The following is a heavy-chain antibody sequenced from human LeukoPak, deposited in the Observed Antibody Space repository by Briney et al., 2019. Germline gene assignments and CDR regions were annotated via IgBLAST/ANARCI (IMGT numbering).Heavy chain of an antibody. J-gene: IGHJ5*02. CDR3: AREAYDFWSGYYTNWFDP. CDR2: IYYSGST. D-gene: IGHD3-3*01. CDR1: GYSISSGYY. V-gene: IGHV4-61*01. Sequence: SETLSLTCAVSGYSISSGYYWSWIRQPPGKGLEWIGYIYYSGSTNYNPSLKSRVTISVDTSKNQFSLKLSSVTAADTAVYYCAREAYDFWSGYYTNWFDPWGQGTLVTVSS.